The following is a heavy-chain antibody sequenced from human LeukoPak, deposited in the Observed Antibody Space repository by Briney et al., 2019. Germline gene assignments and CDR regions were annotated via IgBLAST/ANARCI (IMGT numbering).Heavy chain of an antibody. V-gene: IGHV3-74*01. CDR1: GFTFSSYW. J-gene: IGHJ4*02. CDR2: INTDGSYT. Sequence: AGGSLRLSCAASGFTFSSYWMHWVRQTPGKGLVWVSRINTDGSYTSYADSVKGRFTISRDNAKNTLYLQVNSLRAEDTAVYYCASIHGWGSYCVYWGQGTLVTVSA. CDR3: ASIHGWGSYCVY. D-gene: IGHD3-10*01.